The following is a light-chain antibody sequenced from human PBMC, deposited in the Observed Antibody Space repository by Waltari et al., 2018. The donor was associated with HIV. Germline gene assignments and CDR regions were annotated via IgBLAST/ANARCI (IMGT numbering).Light chain of an antibody. CDR2: DAS. Sequence: EIVLTQSPATLSLSPGERATLSCRASQSVSSYLAWYPQKPGQAPSLLIYDASNRSTGIPARFSGSGSGTDFTLTISSLEPEDFAVDYGQQRSNWPPWTFGQGTKVEIK. CDR3: QQRSNWPPWT. CDR1: QSVSSY. J-gene: IGKJ1*01. V-gene: IGKV3-11*01.